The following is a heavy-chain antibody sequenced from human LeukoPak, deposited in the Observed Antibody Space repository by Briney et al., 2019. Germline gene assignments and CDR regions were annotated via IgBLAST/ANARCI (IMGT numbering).Heavy chain of an antibody. CDR2: IYYSGST. CDR1: GGSISSYY. Sequence: PSQTLSLTCTVSGGSISSYYWSWIRQPPGKGLEWIGYIYYSGSTNYNPSLKSRVTISVDTSKNQFSLKLSSVTAADTAVYYCARGPNVDTATWFDPWGQGTLVTVSS. V-gene: IGHV4-59*01. J-gene: IGHJ5*02. D-gene: IGHD5-18*01. CDR3: ARGPNVDTATWFDP.